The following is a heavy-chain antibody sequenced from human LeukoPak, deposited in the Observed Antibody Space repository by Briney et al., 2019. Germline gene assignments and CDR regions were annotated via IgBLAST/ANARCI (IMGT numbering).Heavy chain of an antibody. Sequence: GGSLRLSCAASGFTFSSYAMSWVRQAPGKGLEWVSGISGSGGSTYYADSVKGRFTISRDNSKNTLFLQMNSLRAEDTAVYYCAKDKGGVIVITPDYWGQGTLVTVSS. CDR3: AKDKGGVIVITPDY. J-gene: IGHJ4*02. CDR2: ISGSGGST. V-gene: IGHV3-23*01. D-gene: IGHD3-16*02. CDR1: GFTFSSYA.